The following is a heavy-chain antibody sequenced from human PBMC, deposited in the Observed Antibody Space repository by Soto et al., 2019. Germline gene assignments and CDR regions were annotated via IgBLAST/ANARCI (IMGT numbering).Heavy chain of an antibody. V-gene: IGHV3-21*06. CDR1: GTTFSRSS. CDR3: ARDTLRGDFDA. D-gene: IGHD3-16*01. J-gene: IGHJ4*02. CDR2: ISSESTYR. Sequence: HLVESGGGLVKPGGSLRLSCVASGTTFSRSSMHWVRQAPGKGLEWVSSISSESTYRYYADSAEGRFTVSRDNAKNSLFLQMDNLRVEDTAVYYCARDTLRGDFDAWGQGTLGTVSS.